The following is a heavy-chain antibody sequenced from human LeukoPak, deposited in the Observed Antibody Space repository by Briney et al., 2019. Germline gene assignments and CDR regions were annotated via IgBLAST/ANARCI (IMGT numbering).Heavy chain of an antibody. CDR3: ARSVADPTFDY. D-gene: IGHD6-19*01. Sequence: PSETLSLTCTVSGGSISSYYWSWIRQPAGKGLEWIGYIYYSGSTNYNPSLKSRVTISVDTSKNQFSLKLSSVTAADTAVYYCARSVADPTFDYWGQGTLVTVSS. J-gene: IGHJ4*02. CDR1: GGSISSYY. CDR2: IYYSGST. V-gene: IGHV4-59*01.